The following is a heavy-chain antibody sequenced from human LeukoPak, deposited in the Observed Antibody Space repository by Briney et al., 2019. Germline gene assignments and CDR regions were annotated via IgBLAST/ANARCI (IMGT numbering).Heavy chain of an antibody. D-gene: IGHD2-15*01. CDR1: GYTFTSYY. CDR3: ARAGGGIDAFDI. J-gene: IGHJ3*02. Sequence: ASVKVSCKASGYTFTSYYMHWVRQAPGQGLEWMGIINPSGGSTSYAQKFQGRVTTTRDMSTSTVYMELSSLRSEDTAVYYCARAGGGIDAFDIWGQGTMVTVSS. V-gene: IGHV1-46*01. CDR2: INPSGGST.